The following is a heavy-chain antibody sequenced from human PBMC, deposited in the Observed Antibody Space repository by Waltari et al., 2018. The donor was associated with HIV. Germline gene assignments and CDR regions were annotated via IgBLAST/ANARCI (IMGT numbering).Heavy chain of an antibody. V-gene: IGHV6-1*01. CDR2: TYYRSKWYH. CDR1: GASVSSNNAA. CDR3: VRSHAGPYEYYILDV. Sequence: HLQQSGPGLVKPSQTLSLTCAISGASVSSNNAAWNWIRQSPSRGLEWLGRTYYRSKWYHDYAVSMKSRITINPDTSKNQFSLQVNSVTPEDTAVYYCVRSHAGPYEYYILDVWGQGTTVTVSS. D-gene: IGHD5-12*01. J-gene: IGHJ6*02.